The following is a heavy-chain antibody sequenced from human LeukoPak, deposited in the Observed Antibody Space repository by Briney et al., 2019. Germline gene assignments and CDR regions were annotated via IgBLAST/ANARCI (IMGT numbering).Heavy chain of an antibody. V-gene: IGHV4-34*01. CDR3: ARATYVAGDY. Sequence: PSETLSLTXAVYGGSFSGYYWSWIRQPPGKGLEWIGEINHSGSTNYNPSLKSRVTISVDTSKNQFSLKLSSVTATDTAVYYCARATYVAGDYWGQGTLVTVSS. J-gene: IGHJ4*02. CDR2: INHSGST. D-gene: IGHD3-16*01. CDR1: GGSFSGYY.